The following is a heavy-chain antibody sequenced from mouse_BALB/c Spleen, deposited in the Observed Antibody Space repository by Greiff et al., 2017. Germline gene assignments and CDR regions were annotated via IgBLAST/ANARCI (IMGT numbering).Heavy chain of an antibody. CDR2: ILPGSGST. CDR1: GYTFSSYW. J-gene: IGHJ2*01. Sequence: QVQLQQSGAELMKPGASVKISCKATGYTFSSYWIEWVKQRPGHGLEWIGEILPGSGSTNYNEKFKGKATFTADTSSNTAYMQLSSLTSEDSAVYYCARRGVRGNYPYWGQGTTLTVSS. V-gene: IGHV1-9*01. D-gene: IGHD2-1*01. CDR3: ARRGVRGNYPY.